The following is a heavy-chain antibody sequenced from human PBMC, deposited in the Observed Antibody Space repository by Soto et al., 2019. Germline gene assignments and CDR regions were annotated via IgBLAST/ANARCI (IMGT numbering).Heavy chain of an antibody. J-gene: IGHJ5*01. V-gene: IGHV1-3*01. CDR3: ARESPGFDP. CDR2: VTAGNGDT. Sequence: ASAKVSCKASGYTFTSYYIHWVRQAPGEGLEWVGWVTAGNGDTKYAQKFQGRVTLTRDISASTAYMELSSLTSEDTAVYYCARESPGFDPWGQGTLVTVSS. CDR1: GYTFTSYY.